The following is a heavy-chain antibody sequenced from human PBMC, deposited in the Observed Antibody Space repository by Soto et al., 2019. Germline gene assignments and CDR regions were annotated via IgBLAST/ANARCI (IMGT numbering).Heavy chain of an antibody. CDR2: ISAYNGNT. J-gene: IGHJ1*01. CDR1: GYTFTSYG. CDR3: ASPPDLNAVAGPHLYFQH. Sequence: ASVKVSCKASGYTFTSYGISWVRQAPGQGLEWMGWISAYNGNTNYAQKLQGRVTMTTDTSTSTAYMELRSLRSDDTAVYYCASPPDLNAVAGPHLYFQHWGQGTLVTVSS. D-gene: IGHD6-19*01. V-gene: IGHV1-18*01.